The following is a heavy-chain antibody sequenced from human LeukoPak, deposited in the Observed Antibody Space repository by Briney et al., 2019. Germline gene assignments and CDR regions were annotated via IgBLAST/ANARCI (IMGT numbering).Heavy chain of an antibody. Sequence: GGSLRLSCAASGFTFSRDSMNWVRQAPGKGLEWVSYISTSSSAIYYADSAKGRFTISRDNAKNSLYLQMNSLRAEDTAVYYCAREDYSNNYYYYYIDVWGKGTTVTVSS. CDR3: AREDYSNNYYYYYIDV. V-gene: IGHV3-48*01. CDR1: GFTFSRDS. CDR2: ISTSSSAI. D-gene: IGHD4-11*01. J-gene: IGHJ6*03.